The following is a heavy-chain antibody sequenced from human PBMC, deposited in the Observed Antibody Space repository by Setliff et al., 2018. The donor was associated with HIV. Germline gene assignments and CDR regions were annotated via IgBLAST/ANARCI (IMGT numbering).Heavy chain of an antibody. V-gene: IGHV4-59*11. CDR2: VSYSESA. Sequence: SETLSLTCTVSGGSITSHYWAWIRQPPGRRLEWIGYVSYSESATYNPSLKSRVTMSLDTSKNQFSLRLSSETAADTAIYYCARRDTSTGVDPWGQGALVTVSS. CDR1: GGSITSHY. D-gene: IGHD7-27*01. CDR3: ARRDTSTGVDP. J-gene: IGHJ5*02.